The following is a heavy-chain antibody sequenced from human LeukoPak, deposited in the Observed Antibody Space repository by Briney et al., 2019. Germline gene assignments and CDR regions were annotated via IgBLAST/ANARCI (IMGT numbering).Heavy chain of an antibody. D-gene: IGHD6-19*01. J-gene: IGHJ4*02. V-gene: IGHV1-18*01. CDR3: ARDPSNSSGRYIYFDY. CDR2: ISTYNGDT. Sequence: ASVKVSCKASGYTFSRYAISWVRQAPGQGLEWMGWISTYNGDTNYAQNFQGRVTMTTDTSKTTAYMELRSLRSEDSAIYFCARDPSNSSGRYIYFDYWGQGTLVTVSS. CDR1: GYTFSRYA.